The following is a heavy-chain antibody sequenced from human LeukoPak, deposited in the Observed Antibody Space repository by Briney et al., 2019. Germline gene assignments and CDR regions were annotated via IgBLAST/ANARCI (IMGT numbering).Heavy chain of an antibody. CDR2: IIPILGIA. J-gene: IGHJ4*02. D-gene: IGHD3-22*01. Sequence: GASVEVSCKASGYTLTSYGISWVRQAPGQGLEWMGRIIPILGIANYAQKFQGRVTITADKSTSTAYMELSSLRSEDTAVYYCARVGYYDSSDFDYWGQGTLVTVSS. CDR1: GYTLTSYG. CDR3: ARVGYYDSSDFDY. V-gene: IGHV1-69*04.